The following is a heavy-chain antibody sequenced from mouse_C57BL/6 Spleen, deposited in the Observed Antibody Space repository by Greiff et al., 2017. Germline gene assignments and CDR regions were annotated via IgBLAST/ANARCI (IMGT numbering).Heavy chain of an antibody. J-gene: IGHJ3*01. Sequence: QVQLQQSGPELVKPGASVKISCKASGYAFSSSWMNWVKQRPGKGLEWIGRIYPGDGDTNYNGTFKGKATLTADKSSSTAYMQLSSLTSEDSAVYFGARWDYYVSSYAWFAYWGQGTLVTVSA. CDR2: IYPGDGDT. CDR1: GYAFSSSW. CDR3: ARWDYYVSSYAWFAY. D-gene: IGHD1-1*01. V-gene: IGHV1-82*01.